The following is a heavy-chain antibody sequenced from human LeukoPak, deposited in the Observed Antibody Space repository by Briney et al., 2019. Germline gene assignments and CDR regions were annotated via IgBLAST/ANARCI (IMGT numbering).Heavy chain of an antibody. CDR1: GYTLTELS. V-gene: IGHV1-24*01. D-gene: IGHD6-13*01. CDR3: ATAAGLMYYFDY. CDR2: FDPEDGET. J-gene: IGHJ4*02. Sequence: ASVKVSCKVSGYTLTELSMHWVRQAPGKGLEWMGGFDPEDGETIYAQKFQGRVTMTEDTSTDTAYMELSSLRSEDTAVYYCATAAGLMYYFDYWGQGTLVTVSS.